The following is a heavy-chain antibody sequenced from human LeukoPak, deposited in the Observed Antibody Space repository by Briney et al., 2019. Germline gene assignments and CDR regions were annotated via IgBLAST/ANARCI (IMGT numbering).Heavy chain of an antibody. V-gene: IGHV3-30*18. Sequence: GGSLRLSCAASGFTFSSYGMHWVRQAPGKGLEWVAVTSYDGSNKYYADSVKGRFTISRDNSKNTLYLQMNSLRAEDTAVYYCAKAFYDILTGFPNWGQGTLVTVSS. CDR2: TSYDGSNK. CDR3: AKAFYDILTGFPN. CDR1: GFTFSSYG. D-gene: IGHD3-9*01. J-gene: IGHJ4*02.